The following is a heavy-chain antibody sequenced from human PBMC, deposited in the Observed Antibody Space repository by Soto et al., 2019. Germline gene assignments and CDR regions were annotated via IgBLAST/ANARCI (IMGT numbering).Heavy chain of an antibody. Sequence: GWSLRLSCASSGFTFISYAMSWVRQAPGKGLEWVSAISGSGGSTYYADSVKGRFTISRDNSKNTLYLQMNSLRAEDTAVYYCAAPYPSQGYWGQGTLVTVSS. CDR3: AAPYPSQGY. V-gene: IGHV3-23*01. J-gene: IGHJ4*02. D-gene: IGHD2-2*01. CDR2: ISGSGGST. CDR1: GFTFISYA.